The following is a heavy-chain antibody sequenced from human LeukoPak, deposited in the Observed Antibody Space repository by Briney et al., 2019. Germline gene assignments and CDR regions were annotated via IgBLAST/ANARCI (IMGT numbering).Heavy chain of an antibody. CDR1: GGSFSGYH. V-gene: IGHV4-34*01. J-gene: IGHJ4*02. CDR3: ARVGGTGFPKD. D-gene: IGHD3-16*01. CDR2: INHSGST. Sequence: SETLSLTCAVYGGSFSGYHWSWIRQSPGKGLEWIGEINHSGSTNYNPSLKSRVTISVDTSKNQFSLKLSSVTAADTAVYYCARVGGTGFPKDWGQGTLVTVSS.